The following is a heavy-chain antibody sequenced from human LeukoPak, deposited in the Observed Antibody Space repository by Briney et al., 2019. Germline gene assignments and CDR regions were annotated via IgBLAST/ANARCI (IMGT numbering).Heavy chain of an antibody. V-gene: IGHV3-74*01. CDR1: GFTFSSYW. J-gene: IGHJ4*02. CDR2: INSDGSST. CDR3: ARGIAAAGS. Sequence: GVSLTLSCAASGFTFSSYWMHRVRQAPGKGLMWVSRINSDGSSTSYADSVKGRFTISRDNAKNTLYLQMNSLRAEDTAVYYCARGIAAAGSWGQGTLVTVSS. D-gene: IGHD6-13*01.